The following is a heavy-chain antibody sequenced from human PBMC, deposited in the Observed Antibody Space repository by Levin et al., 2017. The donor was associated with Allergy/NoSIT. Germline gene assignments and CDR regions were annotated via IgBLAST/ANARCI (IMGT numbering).Heavy chain of an antibody. CDR3: ATISSF. J-gene: IGHJ4*02. CDR1: GFTFSLYP. Sequence: SCAASGFTFSLYPMNWVRQAPGKGLEWVASISVGGTYIFYRDSVQGRFTISRDDANKSISLQMNSLRDEDTAVYFCATISSFWGQGTLVTVSS. CDR2: ISVGGTYI. V-gene: IGHV3-21*01.